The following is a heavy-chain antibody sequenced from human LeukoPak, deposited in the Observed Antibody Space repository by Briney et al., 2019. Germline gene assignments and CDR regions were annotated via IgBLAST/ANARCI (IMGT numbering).Heavy chain of an antibody. CDR3: ARGYCSSTSCQYYYFYGMDV. D-gene: IGHD2-2*01. Sequence: PGGSLRLSCAASGFTFSSYAMHWVRQAPGKGLEWVAVISYDGSNKYYADTVKGRFTISRDNSQNTLYLQTNSLRAEDTAVYYCARGYCSSTSCQYYYFYGMDVWGQGTTVTVSS. CDR1: GFTFSSYA. J-gene: IGHJ6*02. V-gene: IGHV3-30*04. CDR2: ISYDGSNK.